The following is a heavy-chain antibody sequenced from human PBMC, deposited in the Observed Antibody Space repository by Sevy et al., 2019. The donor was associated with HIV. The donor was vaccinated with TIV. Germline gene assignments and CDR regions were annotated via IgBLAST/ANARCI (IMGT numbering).Heavy chain of an antibody. CDR1: GYTFSSYG. CDR2: TSPYNGDK. V-gene: IGHV1-18*01. Sequence: ASVKVSCKASGYTFSSYGITWVRQAPGQWLEWMAWTSPYNGDKGFAQKFQGRLSMTTDTLTTTDYMELRSLTSDDTAVYYCARVVINYGTLHPRGFDMWGQGTMVTVSS. D-gene: IGHD3-10*01. J-gene: IGHJ3*02. CDR3: ARVVINYGTLHPRGFDM.